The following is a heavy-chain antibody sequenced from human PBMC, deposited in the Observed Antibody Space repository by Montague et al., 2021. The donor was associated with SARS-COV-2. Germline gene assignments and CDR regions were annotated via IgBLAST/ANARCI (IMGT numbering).Heavy chain of an antibody. CDR3: ARVSSSWYMNPSYFFDY. CDR2: ISISGSTI. V-gene: IGHV3-48*03. CDR1: GFTSSSYE. D-gene: IGHD6-13*01. Sequence: PLRLSCAASGFTSSSYEMNWVRQAPGKGLEWVSYISISGSTIYYADSVKVRFTISRDNAKNSLYLQMNSLIAEDTAVYYCARVSSSWYMNPSYFFDYWGPGTLVTVSS. J-gene: IGHJ4*02.